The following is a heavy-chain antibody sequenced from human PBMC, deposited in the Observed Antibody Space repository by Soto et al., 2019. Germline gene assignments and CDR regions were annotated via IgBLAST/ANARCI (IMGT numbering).Heavy chain of an antibody. Sequence: QVQLVQSGAEVKKPGASVKVSCKVSGYTLTELSMHWVRQAPGKGLEWMGGFDPEDGETIYAQKFQGRVTMTEDTSTDTAYIELSSLRSEDTAVYYCAADHHAAAGSGGWFDPWGQGTLVTVSS. V-gene: IGHV1-24*01. CDR1: GYTLTELS. CDR2: FDPEDGET. D-gene: IGHD6-13*01. J-gene: IGHJ5*02. CDR3: AADHHAAAGSGGWFDP.